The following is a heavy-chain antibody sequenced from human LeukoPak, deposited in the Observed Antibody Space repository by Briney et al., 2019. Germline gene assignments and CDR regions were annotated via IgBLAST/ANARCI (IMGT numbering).Heavy chain of an antibody. CDR1: GYSVSSNSAA. V-gene: IGHV6-1*01. D-gene: IGHD1-26*01. Sequence: SQTLSLTCAIYGYSVSSNSAAWNWIRQSPSRGLEWLRRTYYRSKWYYDYAVAVKSRISINPDTSKNQFSLQLSSVTPEDTAVYYCARDPVGGSTIFDYWGQGTLVTVSS. CDR3: ARDPVGGSTIFDY. CDR2: TYYRSKWYY. J-gene: IGHJ4*02.